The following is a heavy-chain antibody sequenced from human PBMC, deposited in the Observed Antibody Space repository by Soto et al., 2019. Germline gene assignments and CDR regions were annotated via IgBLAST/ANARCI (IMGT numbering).Heavy chain of an antibody. J-gene: IGHJ4*02. CDR2: IGHLETT. CDR1: GVAVTSGGYS. CDR3: ARGGVYDSFAG. D-gene: IGHD2-8*02. V-gene: IGHV4-30-2*06. Sequence: LSLSCSFSGVAVTSGGYSWSWVRKSQEEGLEWLGYIGHLETTCNKPSLQSRLSLSIDRTRNQFSLSLSSMTAADKAVYYCARGGVYDSFAGGGQGFQGTLS.